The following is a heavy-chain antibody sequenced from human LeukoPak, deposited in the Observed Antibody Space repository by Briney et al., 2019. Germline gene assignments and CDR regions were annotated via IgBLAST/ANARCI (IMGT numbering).Heavy chain of an antibody. D-gene: IGHD6-19*01. J-gene: IGHJ3*02. CDR2: IKQDESEK. CDR3: ARDRGYSSGWGLDAFDI. Sequence: GGSLRLSCAASGFTFSSYWMSWVRQAPGKGLEWVANIKQDESEKYYVDSVKGRFTISRDNAKNSLYLQMNSLRAEDTAVYYCARDRGYSSGWGLDAFDIWGQGTMVTVSS. CDR1: GFTFSSYW. V-gene: IGHV3-7*03.